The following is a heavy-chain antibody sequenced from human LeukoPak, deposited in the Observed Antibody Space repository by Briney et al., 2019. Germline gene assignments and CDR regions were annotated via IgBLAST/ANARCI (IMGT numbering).Heavy chain of an antibody. D-gene: IGHD6-13*01. CDR1: GYTFTSYA. CDR3: ARAGIAAALSPQGSHVDY. J-gene: IGHJ4*02. CDR2: INTNTGNP. V-gene: IGHV7-4-1*02. Sequence: EASVKVSCKASGYTFTSYAMNWVRQAPGQGLEWMGWINTNTGNPTYAQGFTGRFVFSLDTSVSTAYLQISSLKAEDTAVYYCARAGIAAALSPQGSHVDYWGQGTLVVVSS.